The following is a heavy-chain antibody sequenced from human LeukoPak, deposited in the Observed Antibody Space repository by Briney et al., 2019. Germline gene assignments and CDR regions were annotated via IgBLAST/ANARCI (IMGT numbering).Heavy chain of an antibody. CDR2: INPKSGGA. V-gene: IGHV1-2*02. Sequence: ASVKVSCKTSGYTFTGYYMHWVRQAPGQGLEWMGWINPKSGGAEYAQKSQGRVTMTRDTSISTAYMELSRLRSDDTAVYYCARDSELYNWFDPWGQGTLVTVSS. CDR1: GYTFTGYY. CDR3: ARDSELYNWFDP. D-gene: IGHD1-14*01. J-gene: IGHJ5*02.